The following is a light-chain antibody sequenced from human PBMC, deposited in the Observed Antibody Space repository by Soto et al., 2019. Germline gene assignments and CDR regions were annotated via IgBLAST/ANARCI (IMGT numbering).Light chain of an antibody. J-gene: IGKJ3*01. Sequence: DFVMTQSPLSLSVTPGEAASISCRSNQSLLDSDGYTYLHRYLQKSGQSPQLLISLVSNRASGVPDRVSGSASGTEFTRKISRLEAEDVGVYYCMQGLQTQFTFGPGTKVYIK. CDR3: MQGLQTQFT. CDR2: LVS. CDR1: QSLLDSDGYTY. V-gene: IGKV2-28*01.